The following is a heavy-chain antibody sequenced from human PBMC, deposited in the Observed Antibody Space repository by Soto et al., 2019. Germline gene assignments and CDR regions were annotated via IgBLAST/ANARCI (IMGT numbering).Heavy chain of an antibody. CDR3: AQGGLRHDYGVS. Sequence: GGSLRLSCAASGFTFSSYGMHWVRQAPGKGLEWVAVIPYDGSNKYYADSVKGRFTISRDNSKNTLYLQMNSLRAEDTAVYYCAQGGLRHDYGVSWGQGTLVTVSS. J-gene: IGHJ5*02. D-gene: IGHD4-17*01. CDR2: IPYDGSNK. V-gene: IGHV3-30*18. CDR1: GFTFSSYG.